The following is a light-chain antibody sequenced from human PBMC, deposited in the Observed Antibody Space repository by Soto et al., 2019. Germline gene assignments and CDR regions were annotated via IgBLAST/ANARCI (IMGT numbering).Light chain of an antibody. CDR2: GAS. CDR3: QQYDSSPRT. Sequence: EIVMTQSPATLSVSPGERVTLSCRASQSVSSYLAWYQQKPGQAPRLLIYGASTGATGIPARFSGSGSGTEFILTISSLQSEDFAVYWCQQYDSSPRTFGQGTKVDIK. CDR1: QSVSSY. V-gene: IGKV3-15*01. J-gene: IGKJ1*01.